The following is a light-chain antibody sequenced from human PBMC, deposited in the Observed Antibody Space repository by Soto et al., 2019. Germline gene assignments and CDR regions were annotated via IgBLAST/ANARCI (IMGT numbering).Light chain of an antibody. J-gene: IGLJ2*01. Sequence: QSALTQPASVSGSPGQSITISCTGTSSDVGGYNYVSWYQHHPGKAPKLLIYDVNNRPSGVSDRFSGSKSGNTASLTISGLQTEDEADYYCSSYTSIITVVFGGGTKLTV. V-gene: IGLV2-14*01. CDR3: SSYTSIITVV. CDR2: DVN. CDR1: SSDVGGYNY.